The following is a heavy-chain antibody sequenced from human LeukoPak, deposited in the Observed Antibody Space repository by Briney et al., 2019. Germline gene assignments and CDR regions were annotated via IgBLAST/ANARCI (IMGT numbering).Heavy chain of an antibody. V-gene: IGHV3-48*01. J-gene: IGHJ6*02. CDR2: ISGSSGTI. D-gene: IGHD2-2*01. Sequence: GGSLRLSCAASGFTFSNYNMNWVRQAPGQGLEWLSYISGSSGTIYYADSVKGRFTISRDSAKNSLYLQMNSLRAEDTAVYYCARELGPFCSSTSCYPLGMDVWGQGTTVTVSS. CDR1: GFTFSNYN. CDR3: ARELGPFCSSTSCYPLGMDV.